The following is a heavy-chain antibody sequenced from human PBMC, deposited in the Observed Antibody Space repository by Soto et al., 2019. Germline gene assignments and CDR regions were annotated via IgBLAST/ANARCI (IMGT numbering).Heavy chain of an antibody. CDR1: GFAVRHNY. D-gene: IGHD3-10*01. CDR2: IYSGGDT. CDR3: ARKTDSIPSGGDV. V-gene: IGHV3-53*04. Sequence: EVQLVESGGGLVQPGGSLRLSCTASGFAVRHNYMTWVRQAPGKGLEWVSLIYSGGDTAYADSVKGRFTISRHTSQNTLYLQMNILRAEDTAGYYCARKTDSIPSGGDVWGKGTAVTVSS. J-gene: IGHJ6*04.